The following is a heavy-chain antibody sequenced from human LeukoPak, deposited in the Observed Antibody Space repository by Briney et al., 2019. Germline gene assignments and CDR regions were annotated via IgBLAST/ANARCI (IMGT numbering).Heavy chain of an antibody. CDR1: GSSISNYC. V-gene: IGHV4-59*08. CDR3: ARHEGLARPFDY. CDR2: IYSTGST. J-gene: IGHJ4*02. Sequence: SETLSLTCSVSGSSISNYCWSWIRQSPGKGLEWIGYIYSTGSTDYNPSLESRVTISVETSKNQFSLRLSSVTAADTAVYFCARHEGLARPFDYWGQGTLVPVSS. D-gene: IGHD6-19*01.